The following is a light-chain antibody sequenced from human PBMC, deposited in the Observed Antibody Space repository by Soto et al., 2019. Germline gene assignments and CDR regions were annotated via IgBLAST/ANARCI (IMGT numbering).Light chain of an antibody. Sequence: QSVLTQPPSVSGAPGQRVTISCTRSSSSAGSVYNVHWYQQRPGTAPKLLIYDNSERPSGVPDRFSGSKSGISASLAITGLQAEDEADYYCQSYDSGLGGYVIFGGGTKLTVL. V-gene: IGLV1-40*01. CDR1: SSSAGSVYN. J-gene: IGLJ2*01. CDR3: QSYDSGLGGYVI. CDR2: DNS.